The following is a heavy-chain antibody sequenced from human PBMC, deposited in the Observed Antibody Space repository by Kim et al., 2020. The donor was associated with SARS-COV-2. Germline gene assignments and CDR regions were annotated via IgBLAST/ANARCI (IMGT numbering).Heavy chain of an antibody. V-gene: IGHV3-30*01. D-gene: IGHD4-17*01. CDR3: ARDEDNGETGPTFDY. J-gene: IGHJ4*02. Sequence: ADSLKGRFHISRDNSKNTRCLQMNSLGVEDTAVYFCARDEDNGETGPTFDYWGQGTLVTVSS.